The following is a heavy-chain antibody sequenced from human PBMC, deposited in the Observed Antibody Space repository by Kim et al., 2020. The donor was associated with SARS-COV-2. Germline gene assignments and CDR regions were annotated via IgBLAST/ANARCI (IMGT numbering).Heavy chain of an antibody. D-gene: IGHD1-26*01. J-gene: IGHJ6*04. CDR3: AKGRGWELRSVWDV. V-gene: IGHV3-9*01. Sequence: DSVKGRFTISRDNAKNSLYLQMNSLRAEDTALYYCAKGRGWELRSVWDVWGKGTTVTVSS.